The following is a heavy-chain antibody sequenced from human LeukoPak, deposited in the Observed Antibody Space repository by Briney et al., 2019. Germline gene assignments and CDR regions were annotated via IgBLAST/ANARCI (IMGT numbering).Heavy chain of an antibody. V-gene: IGHV1-18*01. CDR3: ARVPIPEVLWFGEEQGGYYYYYMDV. J-gene: IGHJ6*03. CDR2: ISGYNGKT. D-gene: IGHD3-10*01. CDR1: GYTFTSYG. Sequence: ASVKVSCEASGYTFTSYGNSWVRQAPGHGLEWMGWISGYNGKTNYAQKLQGRVTMTTDTSTSTAYMELRSLRSDDTAMYYCARVPIPEVLWFGEEQGGYYYYYMDVWGKGTTVTISS.